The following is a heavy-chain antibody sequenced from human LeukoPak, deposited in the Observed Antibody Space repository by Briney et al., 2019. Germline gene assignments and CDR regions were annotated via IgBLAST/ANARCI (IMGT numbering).Heavy chain of an antibody. CDR3: ANLIFGSGSYYIND. CDR2: IRCDGSNK. Sequence: GGSLRLSCAASGFTFSDYGMHWVRQAPGKGLEWVAFIRCDGSNKYYTDSVKGRFTISRDNSKNTLYLQMNSLRPDDTAVYYCANLIFGSGSYYINDWGQGTLVTVSS. D-gene: IGHD3-10*01. CDR1: GFTFSDYG. V-gene: IGHV3-30*02. J-gene: IGHJ4*02.